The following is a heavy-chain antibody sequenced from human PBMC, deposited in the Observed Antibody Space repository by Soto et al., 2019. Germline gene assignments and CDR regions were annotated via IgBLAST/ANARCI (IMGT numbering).Heavy chain of an antibody. D-gene: IGHD3-3*01. V-gene: IGHV1-18*04. CDR2: ISVYNGNT. Sequence: GASVKVSCKASGYTFTSYGISWVRQAPGQGLEWMGWISVYNGNTNYAQKLQGRATITTDTSTRTAYMELRSLRSDDTAVYYCARDADYDFWSGYSPRHPYNWFGPWGQETRVTVS. CDR1: GYTFTSYG. CDR3: ARDADYDFWSGYSPRHPYNWFGP. J-gene: IGHJ5*02.